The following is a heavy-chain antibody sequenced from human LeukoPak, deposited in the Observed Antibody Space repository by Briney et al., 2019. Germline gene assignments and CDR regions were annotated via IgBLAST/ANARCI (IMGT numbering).Heavy chain of an antibody. CDR2: ISGSGGST. CDR1: GFTFSSYA. V-gene: IGHV3-23*01. D-gene: IGHD3-22*01. J-gene: IGHJ4*02. Sequence: GGSLRLSCAASGFTFSSYAMSWVRQAPGKGLEWVSAISGSGGSTYYADSVKGRFTISRDDSKNTLYLQMNSLRAEDTAVYYCAKSQWLRDTNFDYWGQGTLVTVSS. CDR3: AKSQWLRDTNFDY.